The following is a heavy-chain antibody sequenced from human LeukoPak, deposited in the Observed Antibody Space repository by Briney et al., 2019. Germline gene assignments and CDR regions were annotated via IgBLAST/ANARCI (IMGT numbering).Heavy chain of an antibody. CDR3: AAGARGSGPFDY. CDR1: GLTFSDYL. J-gene: IGHJ4*02. V-gene: IGHV3-72*01. CDR2: SRNKGNSYTT. Sequence: GGSLSLSCAASGLTFSDYLMDWVRQTPGKGLGWVGRSRNKGNSYTTEYAASVKGRFTISRDDSKSSLSLQMNSLKSEDTAVYYCAAGARGSGPFDYWGQGTPVTVSS. D-gene: IGHD6-19*01.